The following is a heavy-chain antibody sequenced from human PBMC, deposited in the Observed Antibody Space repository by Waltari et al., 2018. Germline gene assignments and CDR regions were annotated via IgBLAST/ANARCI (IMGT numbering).Heavy chain of an antibody. CDR2: IYSSGST. D-gene: IGHD6-25*01. CDR1: GITVGNNY. CDR3: ARDPPGVAAAGPGRG. Sequence: EVQLVESGGCLVQPGGSLRLSCAASGITVGNNYMSWVRQAPGKGLELISLIYSSGSTYYADSVKGRFTISRDNSKNTLYLQMNSLRSEDTAVYFCARDPPGVAAAGPGRGWGQGTLVTVSS. J-gene: IGHJ4*02. V-gene: IGHV3-66*02.